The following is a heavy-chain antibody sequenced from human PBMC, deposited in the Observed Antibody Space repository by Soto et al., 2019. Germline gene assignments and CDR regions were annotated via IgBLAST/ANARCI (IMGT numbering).Heavy chain of an antibody. J-gene: IGHJ4*02. CDR3: VKGLGGYSYAYPLDPHDY. D-gene: IGHD5-18*01. Sequence: GGSLRLSCSASGFTFSSYAMHWVRQAPGKGLEYVSAISSNGGSTYYADSVKGRFTISRDNSKNTLYLQMSSLRAEDTAVYYCVKGLGGYSYAYPLDPHDYWGQGTLVTVSS. CDR1: GFTFSSYA. CDR2: ISSNGGST. V-gene: IGHV3-64D*06.